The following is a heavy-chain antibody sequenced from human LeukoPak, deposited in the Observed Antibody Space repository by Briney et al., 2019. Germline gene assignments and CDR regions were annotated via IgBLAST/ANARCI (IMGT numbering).Heavy chain of an antibody. Sequence: SETLSLTCTVSGGSINTGSFYWSWVRQPAGKGLEWIGRSYTGGSGMYNSSLKSRVSISLDTSKNQFSLKLSSVTAADTGIYYCATERVYGVSSPAFDNWGQGTLVTVSS. D-gene: IGHD4-17*01. CDR1: GGSINTGSFY. CDR3: ATERVYGVSSPAFDN. V-gene: IGHV4-61*02. CDR2: SYTGGSG. J-gene: IGHJ4*02.